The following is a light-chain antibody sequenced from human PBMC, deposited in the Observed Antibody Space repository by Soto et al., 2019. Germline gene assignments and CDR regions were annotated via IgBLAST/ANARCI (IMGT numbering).Light chain of an antibody. CDR1: QSVLYSSNNKNY. CDR2: WAS. J-gene: IGKJ2*02. Sequence: DIVMTQSPDSLPVSLGERATINCKSSQSVLYSSNNKNYLAWYQQKPGQPPKLLIYWASIRATWVPDRFSGSRSGTDFTHTISSLQAEDVAVYYCQHYYTTPRTFGQGTRLEIK. CDR3: QHYYTTPRT. V-gene: IGKV4-1*01.